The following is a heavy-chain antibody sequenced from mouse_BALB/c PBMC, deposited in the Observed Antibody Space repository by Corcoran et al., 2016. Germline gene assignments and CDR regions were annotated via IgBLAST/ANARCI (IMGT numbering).Heavy chain of an antibody. CDR2: INTYTGEP. J-gene: IGHJ4*01. CDR3: ARRRHDPYAMDY. Sequence: QIQLVQSGPELKKPGETVKISCKASGYTFTNYGMNWVKQAPGKGLKWMGWINTYTGEPTYADDFKGRFAFSLETSASTAYLQINNLKKEDTATYFCARRRHDPYAMDYWGQGTSVTVSS. V-gene: IGHV9-3-1*01. D-gene: IGHD2-3*01. CDR1: GYTFTNYG.